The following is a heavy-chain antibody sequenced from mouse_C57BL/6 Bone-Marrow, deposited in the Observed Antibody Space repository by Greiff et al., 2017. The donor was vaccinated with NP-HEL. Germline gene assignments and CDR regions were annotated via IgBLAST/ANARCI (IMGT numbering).Heavy chain of an antibody. CDR1: GYTFTSYW. V-gene: IGHV1-64*01. D-gene: IGHD1-1*02. Sequence: QVQLQQPGAELVKPGASVKLSCKASGYTFTSYWMHWVKQRPGQGLEWIGMIHPNSGSTNYNEKFKSKATLTVDKSSSAAYMQLSSLTSEDSAVYYCARWSGGYSWFAYWGQGTLVTVSA. CDR3: ARWSGGYSWFAY. CDR2: IHPNSGST. J-gene: IGHJ3*01.